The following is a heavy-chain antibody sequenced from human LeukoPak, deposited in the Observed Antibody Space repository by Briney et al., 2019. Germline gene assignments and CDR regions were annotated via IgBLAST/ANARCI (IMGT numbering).Heavy chain of an antibody. CDR3: ARATYYYGSGSYFKDFYYYYGMDV. V-gene: IGHV3-11*04. CDR1: GFTFSDYY. J-gene: IGHJ6*02. CDR2: ISATGSTI. D-gene: IGHD3-10*01. Sequence: PGGSLRLSCAASGFTFSDYYMSWIRQAPGKGLEWVSYISATGSTIYYADSVKGRFTISRDNAKNSLYLQMNSLRAEDTAVYYCARATYYYGSGSYFKDFYYYYGMDVWGQGTTVTVSS.